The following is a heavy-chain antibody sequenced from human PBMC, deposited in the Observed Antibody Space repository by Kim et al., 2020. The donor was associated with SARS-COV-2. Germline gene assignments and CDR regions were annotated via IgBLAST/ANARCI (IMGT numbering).Heavy chain of an antibody. D-gene: IGHD6-13*01. J-gene: IGHJ6*02. CDR3: AKDIVAAGRYYYYGMDV. Sequence: KGRFTISRDNSKNALYLQMNSLRTEDTALYYCAKDIVAAGRYYYYGMDVWGQGTTVTVSS. V-gene: IGHV3-43*01.